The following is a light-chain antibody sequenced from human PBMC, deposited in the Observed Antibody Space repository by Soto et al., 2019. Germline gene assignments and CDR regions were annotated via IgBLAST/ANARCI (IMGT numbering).Light chain of an antibody. Sequence: VVTQSPATLSVFPGETATLSCRASQSVSSDLAWYQQRPGQAPRLLIYGASTRATGIPARFRGSGSGTEVRLAISSLQSEDFATYYCQQDNTWHPTMAFGRGTKVEIK. CDR1: QSVSSD. V-gene: IGKV3-15*01. CDR2: GAS. CDR3: QQDNTWHPTMA. J-gene: IGKJ1*01.